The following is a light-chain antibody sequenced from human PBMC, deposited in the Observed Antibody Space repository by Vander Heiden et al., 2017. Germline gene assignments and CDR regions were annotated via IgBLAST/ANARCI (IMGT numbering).Light chain of an antibody. V-gene: IGKV4-1*01. CDR1: QRVLYSSNNKNY. Sequence: DIVMTQSPDSLPVSLGARATINCKSSQRVLYSSNNKNYLAWYQQKPGQPPKLLIYWASTRESGVPDRFSGSGSGTDFTLTISSLQAEDVAVYYCQQYYSTPYTFGQGTKLEIK. CDR2: WAS. J-gene: IGKJ2*01. CDR3: QQYYSTPYT.